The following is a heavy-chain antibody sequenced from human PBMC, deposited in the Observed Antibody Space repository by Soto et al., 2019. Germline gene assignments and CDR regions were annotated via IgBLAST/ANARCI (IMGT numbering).Heavy chain of an antibody. J-gene: IGHJ5*02. CDR2: IYYSGST. Sequence: TSETLSLTCTVSGGSISSYYWSWIRQPPGKGLEWIGYIYYSGSTNYNPSLKSRVTISVDTSKNQFSLKLSSVTAADTAVYYCARIVYSSNLGWFGPWGQGTLVTVSS. CDR3: ARIVYSSNLGWFGP. CDR1: GGSISSYY. V-gene: IGHV4-59*08. D-gene: IGHD6-13*01.